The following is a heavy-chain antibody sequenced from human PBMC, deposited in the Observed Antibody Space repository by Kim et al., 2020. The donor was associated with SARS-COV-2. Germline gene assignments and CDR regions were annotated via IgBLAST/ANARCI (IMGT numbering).Heavy chain of an antibody. CDR3: GVGMGSRYFDY. Sequence: SETLSLTYTVSGGSISSGGHYWSWIRQHPGKGLEWIGYIYYSGGTYYNPSLKSRVTISVDTSKNQFSLKLSSVTAADTAVYYCGVGMGSRYFDYWGQGTL. CDR2: IYYSGGT. D-gene: IGHD2-21*01. V-gene: IGHV4-31*03. CDR1: GGSISSGGHY. J-gene: IGHJ4*02.